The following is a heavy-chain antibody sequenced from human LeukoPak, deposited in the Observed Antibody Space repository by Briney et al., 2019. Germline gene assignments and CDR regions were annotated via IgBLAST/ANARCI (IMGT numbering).Heavy chain of an antibody. Sequence: GSSVKVSCKASGGTFSSYAISWVRQAPGQGLEWMGGIIPIFGTANYAQKFQGRVTITTDESTSTAYMELSSLRSEDTAVYYCARGTPYYDRTNGAFDIWGQGTMVTVSS. CDR2: IIPIFGTA. CDR3: ARGTPYYDRTNGAFDI. J-gene: IGHJ3*02. V-gene: IGHV1-69*05. D-gene: IGHD3-22*01. CDR1: GGTFSSYA.